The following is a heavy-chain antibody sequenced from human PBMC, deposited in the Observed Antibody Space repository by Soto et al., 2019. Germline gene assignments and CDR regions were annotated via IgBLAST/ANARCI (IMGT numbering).Heavy chain of an antibody. J-gene: IGHJ6*02. V-gene: IGHV1-2*02. Sequence: ASVKVSCKASGYPFTGPYIYWVRQAPGQGLEWMGWINPSSGGTEFAEKFQRRVTVTRDTSIRTVFLELNSLTSDDTGVYFCARDFRTYSHGVDVWRQGTAVTV. CDR2: INPSSGGT. CDR3: ARDFRTYSHGVDV. CDR1: GYPFTGPY. D-gene: IGHD4-4*01.